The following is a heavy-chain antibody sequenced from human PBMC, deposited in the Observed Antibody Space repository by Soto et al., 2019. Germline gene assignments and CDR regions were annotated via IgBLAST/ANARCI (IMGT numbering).Heavy chain of an antibody. CDR2: SSFDGTQQ. V-gene: IGHV3-30*18. CDR3: AKQLRGSGWYPLDS. D-gene: IGHD6-19*01. J-gene: IGHJ4*02. Sequence: PWGSLRLSCTASGFSLSSSDMHWFRRAPSKGLEWLAVSSFDGTQQFYGDSVKGRFTVSRDNSNNTLYLEMNSLRTEDTAVYYCAKQLRGSGWYPLDSWGQGTPVTVSS. CDR1: GFSLSSSD.